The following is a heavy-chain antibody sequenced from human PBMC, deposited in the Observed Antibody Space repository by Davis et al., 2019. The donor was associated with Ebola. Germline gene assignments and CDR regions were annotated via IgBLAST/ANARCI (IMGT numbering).Heavy chain of an antibody. CDR2: INPSGGST. V-gene: IGHV1-46*01. CDR3: ARACYLCDYHMDV. Sequence: AASVKVSCKASGYTFTSYYMHWVRQAPGQRLEWMGIINPSGGSTSYAQKFQGRVTMTRDTSTSTVYMELSSLRSEDTAVYYCARACYLCDYHMDVWGKGTTGTVSS. CDR1: GYTFTSYY. J-gene: IGHJ6*03. D-gene: IGHD2-8*01.